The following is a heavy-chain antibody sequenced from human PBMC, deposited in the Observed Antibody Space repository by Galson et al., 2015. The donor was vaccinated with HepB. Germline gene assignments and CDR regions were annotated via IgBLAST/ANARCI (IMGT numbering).Heavy chain of an antibody. J-gene: IGHJ4*02. Sequence: TLSLTCTVSGGSISSGGYYWGWIRQHPGKGLEWIGYIYYSGSTYYNPSLKSRVTISVDTSKNQFSLKLSSVTAADTAVYYCARGDILTGYSLCHFSYWGQGTLVTVSS. CDR2: IYYSGST. CDR3: ARGDILTGYSLCHFSY. CDR1: GGSISSGGYY. V-gene: IGHV4-31*03. D-gene: IGHD3-9*01.